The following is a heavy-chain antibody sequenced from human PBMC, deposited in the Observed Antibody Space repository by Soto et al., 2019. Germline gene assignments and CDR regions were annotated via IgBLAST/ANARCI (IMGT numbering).Heavy chain of an antibody. CDR3: ARVYGSYAAGFDY. V-gene: IGHV5-51*01. Sequence: GESLKISSKASGYSFTSYWVAWVRQMPVKVLEWMGNFYPGDSDTRYSPSFQGQVTISGDKYISTAYLQWSGLQASDTAIYYCARVYGSYAAGFDYCSPGTLVPVSS. CDR2: FYPGDSDT. D-gene: IGHD1-26*01. J-gene: IGHJ4*02. CDR1: GYSFTSYW.